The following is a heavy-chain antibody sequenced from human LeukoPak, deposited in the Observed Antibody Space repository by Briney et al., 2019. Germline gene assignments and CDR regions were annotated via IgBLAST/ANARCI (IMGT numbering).Heavy chain of an antibody. Sequence: GGSLRLSCAASGFTFSSYSMTWVRQAPGKGLEWVSSISSSSSYIYYADSVKGRFTISRDNAKNSLYLQMNSLRAEDTAVYYCARDREMRSCITFDYWGQGTLVTVSS. CDR2: ISSSSSYI. CDR3: ARDREMRSCITFDY. CDR1: GFTFSSYS. D-gene: IGHD3-10*01. V-gene: IGHV3-21*01. J-gene: IGHJ4*02.